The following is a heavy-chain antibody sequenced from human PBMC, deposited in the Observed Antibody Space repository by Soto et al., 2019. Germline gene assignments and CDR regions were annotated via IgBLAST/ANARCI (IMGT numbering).Heavy chain of an antibody. V-gene: IGHV3-7*03. CDR2: INQDGSEK. CDR3: ARDPVGVGWFDP. J-gene: IGHJ5*02. D-gene: IGHD2-15*01. CDR1: GFTFSSYS. Sequence: LILSCAASGFTFSSYSMSGVRQAPGKGLEWVANINQDGSEKYYVDSVKGRFTISRDNAKNSLYLQMNSLRAEDTAVYYCARDPVGVGWFDPWGQGTLVTVSS.